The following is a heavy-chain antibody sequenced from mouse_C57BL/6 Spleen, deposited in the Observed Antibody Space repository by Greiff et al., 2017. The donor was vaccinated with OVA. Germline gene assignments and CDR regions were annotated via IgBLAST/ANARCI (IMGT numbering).Heavy chain of an antibody. D-gene: IGHD4-1*01. V-gene: IGHV14-4*01. CDR2: IDPENGDT. J-gene: IGHJ4*01. Sequence: VQLQQSGAELVRPGASVKLSCTASGFNIKDDYMHWVKQRPEQGLEWIGWIDPENGDTEYASKFQGKATITADTSSNTAYLQLSSLTSEDTAVYYCTTDWDEGYYAMDYWGQGTSVTVSS. CDR3: TTDWDEGYYAMDY. CDR1: GFNIKDDY.